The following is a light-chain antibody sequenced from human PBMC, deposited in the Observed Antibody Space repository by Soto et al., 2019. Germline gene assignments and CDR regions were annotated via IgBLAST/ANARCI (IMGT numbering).Light chain of an antibody. CDR2: AAF. CDR3: QQLNSYPLT. Sequence: DIQMTQSPSSLSASVGDRVTITCRASQTINTYLNWYQQTPGKAPKLLIYAAFSLQSGVPSRFSGSGSGADFTLTISSLEPEDFATYYCQQLNSYPLTFGGGTKVDIK. CDR1: QTINTY. J-gene: IGKJ4*01. V-gene: IGKV1-39*01.